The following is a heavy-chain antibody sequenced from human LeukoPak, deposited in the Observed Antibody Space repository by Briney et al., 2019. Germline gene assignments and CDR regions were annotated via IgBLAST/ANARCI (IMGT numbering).Heavy chain of an antibody. CDR2: IYPGDSDT. V-gene: IGHV5-51*01. D-gene: IGHD3-3*01. Sequence: GESLKISCKGSGYSFTSYWIGWVRQMPGKGLEWMGIIYPGDSDTRYSPSFQGQVTISADKSISTAYLQWSSLKASDTAMYYCASRISSRYDFWSASYPYYFDYWGQGTLVTVSS. CDR1: GYSFTSYW. CDR3: ASRISSRYDFWSASYPYYFDY. J-gene: IGHJ4*02.